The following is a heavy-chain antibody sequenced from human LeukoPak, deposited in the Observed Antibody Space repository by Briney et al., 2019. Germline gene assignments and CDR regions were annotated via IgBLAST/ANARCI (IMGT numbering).Heavy chain of an antibody. Sequence: SETLSLTCTVSGYSISSGYYWGWIRQPPGKGLVWIGSIYHSGSTYYNPSLKSRVTISVDTPKNQFSLKLSSVTAADTAVYYCARFVPAANSGFDPWGQGTLVTVSS. V-gene: IGHV4-38-2*02. CDR2: IYHSGST. J-gene: IGHJ5*02. D-gene: IGHD2-2*01. CDR1: GYSISSGYY. CDR3: ARFVPAANSGFDP.